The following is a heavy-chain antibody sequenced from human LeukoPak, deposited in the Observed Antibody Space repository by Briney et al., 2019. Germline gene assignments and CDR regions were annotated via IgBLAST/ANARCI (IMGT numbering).Heavy chain of an antibody. CDR1: GFTFSSYG. CDR2: TWYDGSNK. V-gene: IGHV3-33*01. J-gene: IGHJ4*02. D-gene: IGHD6-19*01. Sequence: GGSLRLSCAASGFTFSSYGMHWVRQAPGKGLEWVAVTWYDGSNKYCADSVKGRFTISRDNSKNTLYLQMNSLRAEDTAVYYCARDHIAVAGIDYWGQGTLVTVSS. CDR3: ARDHIAVAGIDY.